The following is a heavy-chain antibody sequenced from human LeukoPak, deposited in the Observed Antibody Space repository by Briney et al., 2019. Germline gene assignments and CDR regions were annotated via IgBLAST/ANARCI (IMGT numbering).Heavy chain of an antibody. V-gene: IGHV4-59*08. CDR1: GGSISSFY. CDR2: IYYSGST. CDR3: ARGPPTLITKGGGSINYEMDV. J-gene: IGHJ6*02. Sequence: PSETLSLTCTVSGGSISSFYWSWIRQPPGKGLEWIGYIYYSGSTNYNPSLKSRVTMSVDTSKNQFSLKLSSVTAADTAVYYCARGPPTLITKGGGSINYEMDVWGQGTTVTGSS. D-gene: IGHD3-22*01.